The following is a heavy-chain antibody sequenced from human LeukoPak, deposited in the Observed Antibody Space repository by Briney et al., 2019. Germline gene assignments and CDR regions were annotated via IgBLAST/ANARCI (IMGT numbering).Heavy chain of an antibody. J-gene: IGHJ4*02. D-gene: IGHD3-10*01. CDR1: AFSDKSNY. V-gene: IGHV3-53*05. CDR2: SYSGGST. CDR3: ARAPIWFGEWYFDY. Sequence: GGSLRLSCVASAFSDKSNYMSWVRQAPGKGLEWVSVSYSGGSTYYEDSVKGRFTVSRDNSKNTLYLQMNSLRAEDTAVYYCARAPIWFGEWYFDYWGQGTLVTVSS.